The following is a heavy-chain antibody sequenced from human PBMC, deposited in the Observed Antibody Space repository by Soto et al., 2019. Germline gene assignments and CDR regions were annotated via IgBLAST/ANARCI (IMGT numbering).Heavy chain of an antibody. V-gene: IGHV3-30*18. Sequence: GGSLRLSCAASGFTFSSYGMHWVRQAPGKGLEWVAVISYDGSNKYYADSVKGRFTISRDNSKNTLYLQMNSLRAEDTAVYYCAKDQLPKGYAGPDYWGQGTLVTVSS. D-gene: IGHD5-12*01. CDR3: AKDQLPKGYAGPDY. J-gene: IGHJ4*02. CDR2: ISYDGSNK. CDR1: GFTFSSYG.